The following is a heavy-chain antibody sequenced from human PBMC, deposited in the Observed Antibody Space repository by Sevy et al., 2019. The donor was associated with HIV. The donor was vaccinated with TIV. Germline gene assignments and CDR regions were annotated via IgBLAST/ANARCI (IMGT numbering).Heavy chain of an antibody. CDR2: IKQDGSKK. Sequence: GGSLRLSCAASGFTFSDYWMSWVRQAPEKGLEWVANIKQDGSKKYYVDSIKGRFIVSRDNAKKWLYLEMSSLRAEDTAVYYCARLKLHYDPYYFDLWGQGTLVTVSS. V-gene: IGHV3-7*01. J-gene: IGHJ4*02. D-gene: IGHD3-16*01. CDR3: ARLKLHYDPYYFDL. CDR1: GFTFSDYW.